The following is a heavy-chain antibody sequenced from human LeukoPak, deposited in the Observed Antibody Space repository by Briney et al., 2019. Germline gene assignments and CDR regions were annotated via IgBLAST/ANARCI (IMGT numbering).Heavy chain of an antibody. CDR3: ARGGLVRGSLNSLTGFDF. CDR1: NGSISSDTYF. J-gene: IGHJ3*01. V-gene: IGHV4-61*02. Sequence: PSETLSLTCTVSNGSISSDTYFWSWIRQPAGKGLEWIGRMSSSGISTYSPSLKSRVTISIDTSRNQFSLHLNSVTPDDTALYYCARGGLVRGSLNSLTGFDFWGQGTMVTVSS. D-gene: IGHD3-10*01. CDR2: MSSSGIS.